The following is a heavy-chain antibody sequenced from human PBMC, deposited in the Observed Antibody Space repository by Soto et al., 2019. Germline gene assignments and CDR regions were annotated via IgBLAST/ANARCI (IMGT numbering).Heavy chain of an antibody. CDR3: TTPQSAVGYSYGPYYYGMDV. J-gene: IGHJ6*02. D-gene: IGHD5-18*01. CDR2: IKSKTDGGTT. V-gene: IGHV3-15*01. Sequence: NPGGSRRRSWAASGFTFSNALMSWVRQAPGKGLEWVGRIKSKTDGGTTDYAAPVKGRFTISRDDSKNTLYLQMNSLKTEDTAVYYCTTPQSAVGYSYGPYYYGMDVWGQGTTVTVSS. CDR1: GFTFSNAL.